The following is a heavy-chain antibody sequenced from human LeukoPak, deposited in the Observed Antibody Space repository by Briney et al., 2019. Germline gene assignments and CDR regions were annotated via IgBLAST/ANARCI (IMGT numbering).Heavy chain of an antibody. V-gene: IGHV4-59*05. CDR2: IYYSGST. Sequence: SETLSLTCTVSGGSISSYYWSWIRQPAGKGLEWIGSIYYSGSTYYNPSLKSRVTISVDTSKNQFSLKLSSVTAADTAVYYCARHIPYDFWSGYYYYYYGMDVWGQGTTVTVSS. CDR3: ARHIPYDFWSGYYYYYYGMDV. D-gene: IGHD3-3*01. CDR1: GGSISSYY. J-gene: IGHJ6*02.